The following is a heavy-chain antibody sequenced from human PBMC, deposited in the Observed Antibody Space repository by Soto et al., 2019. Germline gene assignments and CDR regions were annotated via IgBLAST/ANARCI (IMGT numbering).Heavy chain of an antibody. CDR2: LHRNGKNT. D-gene: IGHD4-17*01. CDR3: ARDHRWGYQYGDYGDS. Sequence: EVQLVESGGGVVRPGGSLRLACAASGFSVDEYGMSWVRQVPGKGLEWVSGLHRNGKNTSYADSVRGRFAISRDDAKNSLYLQVDSLRAEDTAVYYCARDHRWGYQYGDYGDSWGQGTLVTVSS. J-gene: IGHJ5*01. V-gene: IGHV3-20*04. CDR1: GFSVDEYG.